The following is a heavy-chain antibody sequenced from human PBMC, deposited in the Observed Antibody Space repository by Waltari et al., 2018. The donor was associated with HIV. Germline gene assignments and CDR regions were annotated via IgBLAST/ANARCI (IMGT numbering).Heavy chain of an antibody. D-gene: IGHD3-10*02. CDR3: ARQQLGSGALDL. J-gene: IGHJ4*02. CDR2: ISSGTSYI. Sequence: EVQLVESGGGLVKPGGSLRLSFTASGLTLSTDPMNWVRQAPGKGLEWVSSISSGTSYIYYADSVTGRFTVSRDNAKNSLFLQMNSLRADDTAVYYCARQQLGSGALDLWGQGTLVTVSS. CDR1: GLTLSTDP. V-gene: IGHV3-21*02.